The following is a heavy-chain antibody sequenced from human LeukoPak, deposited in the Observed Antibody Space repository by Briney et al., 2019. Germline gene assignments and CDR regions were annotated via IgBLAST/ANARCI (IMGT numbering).Heavy chain of an antibody. CDR2: INPNSGGT. CDR3: ARVTRPPVATPLLPGY. V-gene: IGHV1-2*02. J-gene: IGHJ4*02. Sequence: GASVKVSCKASGYTFTGYYMHWVRQAPGQGLEWMGWINPNSGGTNYAQKFQGRVTMTRDTSISTAYMELSRLRSDDTAVYYCARVTRPPVATPLLPGYWGQGTLVTVSS. D-gene: IGHD5-12*01. CDR1: GYTFTGYY.